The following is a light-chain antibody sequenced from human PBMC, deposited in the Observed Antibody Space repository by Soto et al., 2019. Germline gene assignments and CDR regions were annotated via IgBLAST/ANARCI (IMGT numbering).Light chain of an antibody. Sequence: DIQRTQSPSSVSASVGDSVTITGRASQGIRSWLAWYQQKQGKAPKIXIYAASSLQSGVPSMFSGSGAGPDCTRAISSLQPEDFATDYCQQANSFTITFSRGTRLEIK. V-gene: IGKV1-12*01. CDR3: QQANSFTIT. CDR1: QGIRSW. J-gene: IGKJ5*01. CDR2: AAS.